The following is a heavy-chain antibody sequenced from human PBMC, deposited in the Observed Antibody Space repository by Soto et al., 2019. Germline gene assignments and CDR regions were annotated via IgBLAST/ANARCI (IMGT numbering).Heavy chain of an antibody. J-gene: IGHJ6*02. CDR2: ISYDGSNK. Sequence: RLSCAASGFTFSSYAMHWVRQAPGKGLEWVAVISYDGSNKYYADSVKGRFTISRDNSKNTLYLQMNSLRAEDTAVYYCARDSLTSYDILPGWLDVWGQETTVTVSS. CDR1: GFTFSSYA. D-gene: IGHD3-9*01. V-gene: IGHV3-30-3*01. CDR3: ARDSLTSYDILPGWLDV.